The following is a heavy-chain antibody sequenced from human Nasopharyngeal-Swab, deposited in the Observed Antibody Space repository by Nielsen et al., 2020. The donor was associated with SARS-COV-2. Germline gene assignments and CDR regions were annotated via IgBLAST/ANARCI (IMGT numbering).Heavy chain of an antibody. CDR1: GFTFNHYN. D-gene: IGHD3-3*01. CDR2: ISSSSSYI. J-gene: IGHJ6*02. CDR3: ARDGLDYDFWSAYFMDV. V-gene: IGHV3-21*01. Sequence: GESLKTSCAASGFTFNHYNFNWVRQAPGKGLEWVSSISSSSSYIYYADSVKGRFTISRDNAKNSLYLQMNSLRAEDTAVYYCARDGLDYDFWSAYFMDVWGQGTTVTVSS.